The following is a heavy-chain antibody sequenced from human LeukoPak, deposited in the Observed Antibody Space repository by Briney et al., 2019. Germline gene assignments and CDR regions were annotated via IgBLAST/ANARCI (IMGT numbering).Heavy chain of an antibody. J-gene: IGHJ4*02. CDR1: GFTFSDHY. D-gene: IGHD3-22*01. V-gene: IGHV3-72*01. CDR2: TRNKANSYTT. CDR3: ARGAYYDSSGYDY. Sequence: PGGSLRLSCAASGFTFSDHYMDWVRQAPGKGLEWVGRTRNKANSYTTEYAASVKGRFTISRDDSKNSLYLQMNSLKTEDTAVYYCARGAYYDSSGYDYWGQGTLVTVSS.